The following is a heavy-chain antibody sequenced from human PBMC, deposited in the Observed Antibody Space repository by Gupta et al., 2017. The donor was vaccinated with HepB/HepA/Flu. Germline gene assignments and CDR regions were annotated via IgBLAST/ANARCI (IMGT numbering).Heavy chain of an antibody. CDR1: GYTFTSYG. CDR2: VSAYNGNT. Sequence: QVQLVQSGAEVKKPGASVKVSCKASGYTFTSYGIRWVRQAPGQGLEWMGWVSAYNGNTNYAQKLQGRVTMTTDTSTSTAYMELRSLRSDDTAVYYCARECGIVGATHCFDYWGQGTLVTVSS. D-gene: IGHD1-26*01. J-gene: IGHJ4*02. V-gene: IGHV1-18*01. CDR3: ARECGIVGATHCFDY.